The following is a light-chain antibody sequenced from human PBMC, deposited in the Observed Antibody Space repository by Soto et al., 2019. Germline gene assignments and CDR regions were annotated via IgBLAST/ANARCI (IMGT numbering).Light chain of an antibody. V-gene: IGKV1-5*03. CDR3: QHYNSYSEA. CDR2: KAS. J-gene: IGKJ1*01. CDR1: QTISSW. Sequence: DIPTTQSPSTLSGSIGDRDTITCRASQTISSWLAWYQQKPGKAPKLLIYKASTLKSGVPSRFSGSGSGTEFTLTISSLQPDDFATYYCQHYNSYSEAFGQGTKVDIK.